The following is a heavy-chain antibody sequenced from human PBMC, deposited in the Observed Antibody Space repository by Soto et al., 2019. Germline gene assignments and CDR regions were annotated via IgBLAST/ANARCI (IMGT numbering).Heavy chain of an antibody. CDR2: INHSGST. V-gene: IGHV4-34*01. J-gene: IGHJ4*02. CDR3: ARGRAWGYYYHY. Sequence: QVQLQQWGAGLLKPSETLSLTCAVYGGSFSGYYWSWIRQPPGKGLEWIGEINHSGSTNYNPSLKSRVTISVDTSENQFSLKLRSVTAADTAVYYCARGRAWGYYYHYWGQGTLVTVSS. D-gene: IGHD3-16*01. CDR1: GGSFSGYY.